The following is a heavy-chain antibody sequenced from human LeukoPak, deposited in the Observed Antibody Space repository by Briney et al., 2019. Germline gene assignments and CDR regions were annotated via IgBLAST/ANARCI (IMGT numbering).Heavy chain of an antibody. J-gene: IGHJ4*02. Sequence: PGGSLRLSCAASGFTFSDYAMNWVRQAPGKRLEWVSSISGSGTYIYYADSVKGRFTISRDNAKNSLYLQMNSLRAEDTAVYYCARRGYYDSSGYDYWGQGTLVTVSS. CDR1: GFTFSDYA. CDR2: ISGSGTYI. CDR3: ARRGYYDSSGYDY. D-gene: IGHD3-22*01. V-gene: IGHV3-21*01.